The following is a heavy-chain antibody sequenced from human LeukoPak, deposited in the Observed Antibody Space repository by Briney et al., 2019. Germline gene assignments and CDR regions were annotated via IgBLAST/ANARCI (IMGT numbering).Heavy chain of an antibody. Sequence: ASVKVSCKASGYTFTGYYMHWVRQAPGQGLEWMGWVNPNSGNTHYAQKFQDRVTMTRDTSISTAYMELNSLRSDDTAVYYCARVVSDAFDIWGQGTMVTVSS. D-gene: IGHD5/OR15-5a*01. V-gene: IGHV1-2*02. CDR2: VNPNSGNT. CDR3: ARVVSDAFDI. CDR1: GYTFTGYY. J-gene: IGHJ3*02.